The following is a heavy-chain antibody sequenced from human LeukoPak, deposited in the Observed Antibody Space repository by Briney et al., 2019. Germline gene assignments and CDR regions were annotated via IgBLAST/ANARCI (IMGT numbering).Heavy chain of an antibody. CDR1: GFAFSDYA. D-gene: IGHD2/OR15-2a*01. Sequence: GGSLRLFCAASGFAFSDYAMSWVRQAPGKGLQWVSAIGGGGYTTYYEDSVKGRFTISRDNSKNTLYLQLHSLRAEDADVYYCAKDSPTSAMVDFDSWGQGTLVTVSS. J-gene: IGHJ4*02. CDR3: AKDSPTSAMVDFDS. CDR2: IGGGGYTT. V-gene: IGHV3-23*01.